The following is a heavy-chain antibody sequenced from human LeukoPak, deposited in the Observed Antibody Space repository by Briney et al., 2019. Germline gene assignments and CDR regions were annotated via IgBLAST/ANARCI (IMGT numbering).Heavy chain of an antibody. CDR3: AKDHLPGIVVADRDY. CDR2: ISGSGGST. CDR1: GFTSSSYA. Sequence: GGSLRLSCAASGFTSSSYAMSWVRQAPGKGLEWVSVISGSGGSTYYADSVKGRFTISRDNSKNTLYLQINSLRAEDTAVYYCAKDHLPGIVVADRDYWGQGTLVTVSS. J-gene: IGHJ4*02. V-gene: IGHV3-23*01. D-gene: IGHD6-19*01.